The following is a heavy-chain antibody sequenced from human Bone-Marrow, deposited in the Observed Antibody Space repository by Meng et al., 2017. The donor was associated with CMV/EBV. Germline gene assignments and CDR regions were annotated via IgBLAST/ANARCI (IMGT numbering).Heavy chain of an antibody. V-gene: IGHV3-66*02. D-gene: IGHD4-23*01. Sequence: GGSLSLSCAASGFTVSSNYMSWVRQAPGKGLEWVSVIYSGGSTYYADSVKGRFTISRDNSKNTLYLQMNSLRAEDTAVYYCARTGVNDYSDYWGQGTLVNVS. CDR3: ARTGVNDYSDY. CDR2: IYSGGST. J-gene: IGHJ4*02. CDR1: GFTVSSNY.